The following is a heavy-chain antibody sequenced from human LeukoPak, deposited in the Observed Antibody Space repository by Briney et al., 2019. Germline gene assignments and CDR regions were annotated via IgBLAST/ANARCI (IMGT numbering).Heavy chain of an antibody. CDR1: GGSISSYY. D-gene: IGHD2-21*02. V-gene: IGHV4-59*01. Sequence: SETLSLTRTVSGGSISSYYWSWIRQPPGKGLEWMGYIYYSGSTNYNPSLKSRVTISVDTSKNQFSLKLSSVTAADTAVYYWAGGDWALDYWGQGTLVSVSS. J-gene: IGHJ4*02. CDR2: IYYSGST. CDR3: AGGDWALDY.